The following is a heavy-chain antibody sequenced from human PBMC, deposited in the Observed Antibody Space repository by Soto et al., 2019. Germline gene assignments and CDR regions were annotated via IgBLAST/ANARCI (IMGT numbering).Heavy chain of an antibody. CDR1: GFTFSSYA. CDR2: ISGSGGST. V-gene: IGHV3-23*01. D-gene: IGHD1-26*01. CDR3: AKVSGSYHDRPFDY. J-gene: IGHJ4*02. Sequence: GGSLRLSCAASGFTFSSYAMSWVRQAPGKGLEWVSGISGSGGSTYYADSVKGRFTISRDNSKNTLYLQMNSLRAEDTAVYYCAKVSGSYHDRPFDYWGQGTLVTVSS.